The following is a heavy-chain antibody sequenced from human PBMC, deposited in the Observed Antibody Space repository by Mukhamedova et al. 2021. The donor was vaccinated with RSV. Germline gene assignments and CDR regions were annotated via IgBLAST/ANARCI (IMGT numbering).Heavy chain of an antibody. D-gene: IGHD4-23*01. CDR3: ARWHSGNSKVGAFDI. V-gene: IGHV1-69*02. Sequence: GRVTITADKSTSTAYMELSSLRSEDTAVYYCARWHSGNSKVGAFDIWGQGTMVTVSS. J-gene: IGHJ3*02.